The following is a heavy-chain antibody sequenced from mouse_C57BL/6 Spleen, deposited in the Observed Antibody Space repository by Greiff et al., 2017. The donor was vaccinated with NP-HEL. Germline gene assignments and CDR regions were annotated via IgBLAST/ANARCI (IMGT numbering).Heavy chain of an antibody. J-gene: IGHJ2*01. V-gene: IGHV1-15*01. D-gene: IGHD1-1*01. CDR1: GYTFTDYE. CDR2: IDPETGGT. CDR3: TRSGVDYGSSPPFDY. Sequence: LQQSGAELVRPGASVTLSCKASGYTFTDYEMHWVKQTPVHGLEWIGAIDPETGGTAYNQKFKGKAILTADKSSSTAYMELRSLTSEDSAVYYCTRSGVDYGSSPPFDYWGQGTTLTVSS.